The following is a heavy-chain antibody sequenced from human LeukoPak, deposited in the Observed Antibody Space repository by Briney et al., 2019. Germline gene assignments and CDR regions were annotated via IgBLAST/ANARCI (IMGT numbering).Heavy chain of an antibody. V-gene: IGHV1-2*02. J-gene: IGHJ5*02. D-gene: IGHD3-22*01. CDR1: GYTFTGYY. CDR2: INPNSGGT. Sequence: ASVKVSCKASGYTFTGYYMQWVRQAPGQGLEWMGWINPNSGGTNYAQKFQGRVTMTRDTSISTAYMELSRLRSDDTAVYYCARVATMIVVVTGHWFDPWGQGTLVTVSS. CDR3: ARVATMIVVVTGHWFDP.